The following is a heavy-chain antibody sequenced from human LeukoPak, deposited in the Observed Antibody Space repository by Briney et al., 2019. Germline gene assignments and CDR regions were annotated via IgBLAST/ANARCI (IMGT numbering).Heavy chain of an antibody. V-gene: IGHV3-48*01. D-gene: IGHD3-10*01. CDR3: ARESELLIYGMDV. J-gene: IGHJ6*02. CDR1: EFIFVRYA. Sequence: GGSLRLSCAASEFIFVRYAMNWVRQAPGKGLEWVSYISSSSFKIGYADSVKGRFTISRDNSKNTLYLQMNSLRAEDTAVYYCARESELLIYGMDVWGQGTTVTVSS. CDR2: ISSSSFKI.